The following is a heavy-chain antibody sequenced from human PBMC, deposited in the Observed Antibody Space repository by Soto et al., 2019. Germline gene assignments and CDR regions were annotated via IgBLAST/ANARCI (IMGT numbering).Heavy chain of an antibody. V-gene: IGHV3-33*01. CDR1: GFTFSSYG. Sequence: QVQLVESGGGVVQPGRSLRLSCAASGFTFSSYGMHWVRQAPGKGLEWVAVIWYDGSNKYYADSVKGRFTISRDNSENTLYLQMNSLRAEDTAVYYCARDPAGDYDSSGYPIYYFDYWGQGTLVTVSS. D-gene: IGHD3-22*01. CDR2: IWYDGSNK. CDR3: ARDPAGDYDSSGYPIYYFDY. J-gene: IGHJ4*02.